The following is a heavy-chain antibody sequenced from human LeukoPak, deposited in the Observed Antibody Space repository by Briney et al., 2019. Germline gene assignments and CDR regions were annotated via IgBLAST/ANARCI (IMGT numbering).Heavy chain of an antibody. CDR3: ARPQGYSSSWYLD. CDR1: GYTFTGYY. D-gene: IGHD6-13*01. V-gene: IGHV1-2*02. J-gene: IGHJ4*02. Sequence: ASVTVSCKASGYTFTGYYMHWVRQAPGQGLEWMGWINPNSGGTNYAQKFQGRVTMTRDTSISTAYMELSRLRSDDTAVYYCARPQGYSSSWYLDWGQGTLVTVSS. CDR2: INPNSGGT.